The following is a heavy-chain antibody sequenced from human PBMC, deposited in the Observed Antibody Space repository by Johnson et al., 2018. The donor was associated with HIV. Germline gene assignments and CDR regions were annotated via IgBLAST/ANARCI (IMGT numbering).Heavy chain of an antibody. D-gene: IGHD3-22*01. V-gene: IGHV3-33*03. CDR3: AKDSGDSSGYYLSGAFDI. Sequence: QVQLVESGGGVVQPGRSLRLSCAASGFTFSTYGMHWVRQAPGKGLEWLAVIWYDGSNKYYADSVKGRFTISRDNSKNSLYLQMNSLRAEDTALYYCAKDSGDSSGYYLSGAFDIWGQGTMVTVSS. CDR2: IWYDGSNK. J-gene: IGHJ3*02. CDR1: GFTFSTYG.